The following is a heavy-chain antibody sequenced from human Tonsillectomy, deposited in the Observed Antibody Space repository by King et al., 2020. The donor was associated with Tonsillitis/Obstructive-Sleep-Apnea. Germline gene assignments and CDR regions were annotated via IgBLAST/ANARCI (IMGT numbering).Heavy chain of an antibody. D-gene: IGHD1-1*01. V-gene: IGHV5-51*03. CDR3: TRDLEPLTTHGTEDFDI. CDR1: GYSFTSYW. CDR2: ICPGDSDT. J-gene: IGHJ3*02. Sequence: VQLVQSGAEVKKPGESLKISCKGSGYSFTSYWIGWVRQMPGKGLEWMGIICPGDSDTRYSPSFQGQVTISADKSISTAYLQWSSLKTSDTAMYYCTRDLEPLTTHGTEDFDIWGQGTMVTVSS.